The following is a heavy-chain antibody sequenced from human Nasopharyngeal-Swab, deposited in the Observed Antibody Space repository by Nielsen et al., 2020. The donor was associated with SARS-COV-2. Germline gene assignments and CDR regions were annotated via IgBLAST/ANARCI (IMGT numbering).Heavy chain of an antibody. Sequence: ASVKVSCRASGYTFTSYGISWVRQAPGQGLEWMGWISAYNGNTNYAQKLQGRVTMTTDTSTSTAYMELRSLRSDDTAVYYCARRVKYSSGWYPDYWGQGTLVTVSS. CDR3: ARRVKYSSGWYPDY. D-gene: IGHD6-19*01. J-gene: IGHJ4*02. CDR1: GYTFTSYG. CDR2: ISAYNGNT. V-gene: IGHV1-18*01.